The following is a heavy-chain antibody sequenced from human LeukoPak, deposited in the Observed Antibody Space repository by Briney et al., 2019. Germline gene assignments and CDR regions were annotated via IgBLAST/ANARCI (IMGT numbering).Heavy chain of an antibody. J-gene: IGHJ4*02. D-gene: IGHD3-22*01. CDR2: IKQDESEK. Sequence: PGGSLRLSCAASGFTFSSSAMSWVRQAPGKGLEWVANIKQDESEKDYVDSGKGRFTISRDSAKNALYLQMNSLRAEDTAVYYCARVAMIVAKPYDNWGQGTLVTVSS. V-gene: IGHV3-7*01. CDR3: ARVAMIVAKPYDN. CDR1: GFTFSSSA.